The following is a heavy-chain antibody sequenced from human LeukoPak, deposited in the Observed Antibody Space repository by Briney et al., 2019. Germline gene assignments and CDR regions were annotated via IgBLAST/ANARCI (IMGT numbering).Heavy chain of an antibody. CDR3: AKDQGSGSLVY. V-gene: IGHV3-30*02. Sequence: GGSLRLSCAASGFTFSSYGMHWARQAPGKGLEWVAFIRYDGSNKYYADSVKGRFTISRDNSKNTLYLQMNSLRAEDTAVYYCAKDQGSGSLVYWGQGTLVTVSS. CDR1: GFTFSSYG. D-gene: IGHD3-10*01. CDR2: IRYDGSNK. J-gene: IGHJ4*02.